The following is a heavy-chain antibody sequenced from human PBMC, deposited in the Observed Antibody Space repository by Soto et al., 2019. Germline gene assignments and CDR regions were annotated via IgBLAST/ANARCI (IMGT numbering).Heavy chain of an antibody. J-gene: IGHJ5*02. CDR2: INHSGST. V-gene: IGHV4-34*01. Sequence: SETLSLTCAVYGWCFSGYYWSWIRQPPGKGLEWIGEINHSGSTNYNPSLKSRVPISVDTSKNQFSLKLSSVTAADTAVYYCARSGFNYGWFDPWGQGTLVTVSS. CDR1: GWCFSGYY. CDR3: ARSGFNYGWFDP. D-gene: IGHD5-18*01.